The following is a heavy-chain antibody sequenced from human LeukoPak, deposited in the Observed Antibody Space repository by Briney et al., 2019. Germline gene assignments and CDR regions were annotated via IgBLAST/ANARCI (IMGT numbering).Heavy chain of an antibody. CDR1: GGSISGFY. J-gene: IGHJ4*02. CDR2: IHHSGST. Sequence: SETLSLTCTVSGGSISGFYWSWIRQAPSKGLEWIGYIHHSGSTDYNPSLRRRATISLDASKNQFSLKLTSVTAADTAVYYCARSAMHDGRGYPNYWGQGTLVTVSS. V-gene: IGHV4-59*08. D-gene: IGHD3-22*01. CDR3: ARSAMHDGRGYPNY.